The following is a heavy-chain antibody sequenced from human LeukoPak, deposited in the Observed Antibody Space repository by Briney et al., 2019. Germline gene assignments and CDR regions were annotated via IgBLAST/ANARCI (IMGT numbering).Heavy chain of an antibody. CDR2: ISSSSSTI. D-gene: IGHD6-13*01. V-gene: IGHV3-48*01. J-gene: IGHJ4*02. CDR3: ARDDSGSSWYGAQYYFDY. Sequence: PGGSLRLSCAASGFTFSNAWMNWVRQAPGKGLEWVSYISSSSSTIYYADSVKGRFTISRDNAKNSLYLQMNSLRAEDTAVYYCARDDSGSSWYGAQYYFDYWGQGTLVTVSS. CDR1: GFTFSNAW.